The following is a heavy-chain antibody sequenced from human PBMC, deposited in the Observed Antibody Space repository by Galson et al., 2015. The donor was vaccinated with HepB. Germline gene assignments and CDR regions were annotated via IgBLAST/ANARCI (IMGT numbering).Heavy chain of an antibody. D-gene: IGHD4/OR15-4a*01. CDR2: MNPSNTNT. V-gene: IGHV1-8*01. CDR3: ARGLRVQGNTYFFDF. CDR1: GYTFIDFD. J-gene: IGHJ4*02. Sequence: CKASGYTFIDFDMNWVRQAPGQGLEWMGWMNPSNTNTGYARKFQGRVTMTRDTSINTAYMTLSSLTSDDTAIYYCARGLRVQGNTYFFDFWGQGALVTVSS.